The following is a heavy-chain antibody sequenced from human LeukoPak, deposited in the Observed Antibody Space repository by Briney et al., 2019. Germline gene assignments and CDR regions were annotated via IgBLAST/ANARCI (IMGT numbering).Heavy chain of an antibody. CDR2: ITAGGVIT. V-gene: IGHV3-23*01. J-gene: IGHJ3*02. D-gene: IGHD3-16*01. CDR3: AKGKINHDGAVEI. CDR1: GFSFPSHA. Sequence: GGSLRLSCAASGFSFPSHAMSWVRQAPRRGLEWVSLITAGGVITHYTDSVKGRFTISRDNSKNTLYLQMNSVRAEDTAVYYCAKGKINHDGAVEIWGQGTTVTVSS.